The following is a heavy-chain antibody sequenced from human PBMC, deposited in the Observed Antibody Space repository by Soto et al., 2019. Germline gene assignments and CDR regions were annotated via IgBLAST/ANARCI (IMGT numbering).Heavy chain of an antibody. V-gene: IGHV4-59*01. J-gene: IGHJ5*02. CDR2: VYYNGSA. CDR3: ARSFFP. CDR1: GGSLSTYL. Sequence: QVQLEESGPGLVKPSETLSLNCIVSGGSLSTYLWSWIRQPPGKGLEWIGAVYYNGSANYNSSLKSRVSISVDTSKNHLSLTLRSATAADTAVYYCARSFFPWGRGTLVTVSS.